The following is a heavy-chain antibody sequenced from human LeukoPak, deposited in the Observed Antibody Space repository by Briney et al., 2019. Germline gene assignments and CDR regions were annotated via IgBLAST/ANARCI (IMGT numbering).Heavy chain of an antibody. D-gene: IGHD1-26*01. CDR1: GFTFDDYT. V-gene: IGHV3-43*01. Sequence: GGSLRLSCAASGFTFDDYTMHWVRQAPGKGLEWVSLISWDGGSTYYADSAKGRFTISRDNSKNSLYPQMNSLRTEDTALYYCAKDIAGREFLYGMDVWGQGTTVTVSS. CDR2: ISWDGGST. CDR3: AKDIAGREFLYGMDV. J-gene: IGHJ6*02.